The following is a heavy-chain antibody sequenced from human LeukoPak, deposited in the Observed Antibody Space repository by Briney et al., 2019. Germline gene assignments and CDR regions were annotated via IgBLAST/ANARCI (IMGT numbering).Heavy chain of an antibody. V-gene: IGHV4-59*08. J-gene: IGHJ4*02. CDR2: IYYSGST. CDR3: ARLFRSSGYADY. Sequence: SETLSLTCTVSVGSISSYYWSWIRQPPGKGLEWIGYIYYSGSTYYNPSLMSRVTISVDTSKTQISLKLSSVTAADTAVYYCARLFRSSGYADYWGQGTLVTVSS. CDR1: VGSISSYY. D-gene: IGHD3-22*01.